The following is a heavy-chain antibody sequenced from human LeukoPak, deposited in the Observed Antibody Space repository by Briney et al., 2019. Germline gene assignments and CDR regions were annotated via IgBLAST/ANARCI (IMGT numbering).Heavy chain of an antibody. CDR3: ARGKQNGVDY. J-gene: IGHJ4*02. CDR2: IHTSGRT. CDR1: GASISGSYY. D-gene: IGHD2-8*01. V-gene: IGHV4-4*07. Sequence: PSETLSLTCTVSGASISGSYYWTWIRQPAGKGLEWIGHIHTSGRTNYDPSLRSRVAMSIDKSNHHVSLMLASVTATDTAVYYCARGKQNGVDYWGQGILISVSS.